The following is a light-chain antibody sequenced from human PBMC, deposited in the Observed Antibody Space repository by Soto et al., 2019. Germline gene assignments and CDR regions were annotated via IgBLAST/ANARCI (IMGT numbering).Light chain of an antibody. Sequence: QSVLTQPPSASGSPGQSVTISCTGSSSDVGGYNYVSWYQQHPGQAPKLMIYEVSMRPSGVPDRVSGSKSGNAASLTVSGLQVEDEADYCCRSFAGSNSFEVVFGGGTTLTVL. CDR2: EVS. CDR3: RSFAGSNSFEVV. CDR1: SSDVGGYNY. V-gene: IGLV2-8*01. J-gene: IGLJ2*01.